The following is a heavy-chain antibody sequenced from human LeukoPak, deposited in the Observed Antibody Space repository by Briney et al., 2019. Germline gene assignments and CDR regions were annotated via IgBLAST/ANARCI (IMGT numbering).Heavy chain of an antibody. J-gene: IGHJ4*02. D-gene: IGHD5-24*01. CDR2: IYHSGST. V-gene: IGHV4-4*02. CDR3: ARDQRIRDGYNYFDF. CDR1: GGSISSSNW. Sequence: MTSETLSLTCAVSGGSISSSNWWSWVRQPPGKGLEWIGEIYHSGSTYYNPSLKSRVTISEDTSKNQFSLKLSSVTAADTAVYYCARDQRIRDGYNYFDFWGQGTLVTVSS.